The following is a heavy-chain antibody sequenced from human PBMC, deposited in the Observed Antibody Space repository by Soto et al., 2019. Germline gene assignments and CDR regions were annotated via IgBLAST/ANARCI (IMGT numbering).Heavy chain of an antibody. CDR3: ARDRPYYDSSGYYYRHDAFDI. CDR2: IIPIFGTA. CDR1: GYTFTSYD. V-gene: IGHV1-69*13. Sequence: SVKVSCKASGYTFTSYDINWVRQATGQGLEWMGGIIPIFGTANYAQKFQGRVTITADESTSTAYMELSSLRSEDTAVYYCARDRPYYDSSGYYYRHDAFDIWGQGTMVTVSS. D-gene: IGHD3-22*01. J-gene: IGHJ3*02.